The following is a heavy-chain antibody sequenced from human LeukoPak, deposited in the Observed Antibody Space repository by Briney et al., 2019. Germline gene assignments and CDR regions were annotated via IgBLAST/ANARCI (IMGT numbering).Heavy chain of an antibody. J-gene: IGHJ4*02. D-gene: IGHD3-3*01. V-gene: IGHV3-30*02. CDR3: AKENSLGLEWLPGLFDY. CDR2: IRYDGSNK. CDR1: GFTFSSYG. Sequence: GGSLRLSCAASGFTFSSYGMHWVRQAPGKGLEWVAFIRYDGSNKYYADSVKGRFTISRDNSKNTLYLQMNSLRAEDTAVYYCAKENSLGLEWLPGLFDYWGQGTLVTVSS.